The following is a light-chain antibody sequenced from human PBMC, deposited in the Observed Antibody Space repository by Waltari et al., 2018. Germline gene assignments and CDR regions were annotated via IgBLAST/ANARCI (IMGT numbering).Light chain of an antibody. J-gene: IGLJ3*02. Sequence: QSALTQPASVSGSPGQSITISCSGTSSDIGAYKHVSWYQQHPGKAPTLMIYEVSNRPSGIFTRYAGSNSGNAASLSISGRQADDDSHYYCTSFTSSATWVFGGWTRVTVL. CDR3: TSFTSSATWV. V-gene: IGLV2-14*01. CDR1: SSDIGAYKH. CDR2: EVS.